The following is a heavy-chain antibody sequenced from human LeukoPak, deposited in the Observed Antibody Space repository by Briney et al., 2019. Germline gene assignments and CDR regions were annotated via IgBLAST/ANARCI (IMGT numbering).Heavy chain of an antibody. Sequence: GESLKISCKGSGYRFTSYWIGWGRQVPGKGLEWMGIIYPGDSDTRYSPSFQGQVTISADKSISTAYLQWSSLKASDTAMYYCARPHSGDAFDIWGQGTMVTVSS. CDR2: IYPGDSDT. V-gene: IGHV5-51*01. CDR1: GYRFTSYW. D-gene: IGHD6-13*01. CDR3: ARPHSGDAFDI. J-gene: IGHJ3*02.